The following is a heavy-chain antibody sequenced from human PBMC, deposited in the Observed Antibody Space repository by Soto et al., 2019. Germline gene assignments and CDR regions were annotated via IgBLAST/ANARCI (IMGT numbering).Heavy chain of an antibody. D-gene: IGHD2-15*01. V-gene: IGHV1-24*01. CDR3: ATRPNPMVPADNVSCCSAMDV. CDR1: GYTLSELS. J-gene: IGHJ6*02. Sequence: GASVKVSCKVSGYTLSELSMHWVRQAPGKGLEWMGGFDPEDGGTTYAQKFQGRVTMTEDTAIDTGYMELSSLRSEDTAVYYCATRPNPMVPADNVSCCSAMDVWGQGAPVTVFS. CDR2: FDPEDGGT.